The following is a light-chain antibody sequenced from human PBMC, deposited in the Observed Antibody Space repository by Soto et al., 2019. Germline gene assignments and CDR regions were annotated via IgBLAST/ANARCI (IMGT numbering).Light chain of an antibody. CDR3: QQYSDYPIT. CDR2: AAS. V-gene: IGKV1-8*01. Sequence: AIRMTQSPSSFSASTGDRVTITCRASQDISSYLAWYQQKPGKAPNLLIYAASNLQSGVPSRFSGSGSGTDFTLTISCLQSEDFATYYCQQYSDYPITFGQGTRLEIK. CDR1: QDISSY. J-gene: IGKJ5*01.